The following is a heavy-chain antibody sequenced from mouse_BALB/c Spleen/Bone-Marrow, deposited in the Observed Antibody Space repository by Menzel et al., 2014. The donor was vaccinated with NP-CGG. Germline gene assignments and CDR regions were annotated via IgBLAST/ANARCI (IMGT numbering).Heavy chain of an antibody. V-gene: IGHV1-14*01. CDR3: ARTMIYFYAMDY. J-gene: IGHJ4*01. CDR1: GYTFTSFV. CDR2: INPYNDGT. D-gene: IGHD2-4*01. Sequence: VQLQQSGPELVKPGASVKVSCKASGYTFTSFVMHWVKRKPGQGLEWIGYINPYNDGTKYNEKFKGKATLTSDKSSNTAYMELSSLTSEDSAVYYCARTMIYFYAMDYWGQGTSVTVSS.